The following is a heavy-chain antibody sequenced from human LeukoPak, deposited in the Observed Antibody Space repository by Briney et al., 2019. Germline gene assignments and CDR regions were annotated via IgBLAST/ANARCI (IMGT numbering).Heavy chain of an antibody. V-gene: IGHV3-7*01. CDR2: IKQDGSEQ. CDR1: GFTFSSYW. Sequence: GGSLRLSCAASGFTFSSYWMTWVRQAPGKGLEWVANIKQDGSEQYYVDSVKGRFTISRDNAKNSLYLQMNSLRAEDTAVYYCARGSTYYDSSGQVPFDYWGQGTLVTVSS. J-gene: IGHJ4*02. CDR3: ARGSTYYDSSGQVPFDY. D-gene: IGHD3-22*01.